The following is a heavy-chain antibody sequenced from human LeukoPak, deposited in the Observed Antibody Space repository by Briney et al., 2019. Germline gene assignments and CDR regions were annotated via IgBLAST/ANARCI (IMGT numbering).Heavy chain of an antibody. CDR3: ARDSGQAKRYFDY. Sequence: GGSLRLSCAASGFTFSDYYMSWIRQAPGKGLEWVSYISSSGSTIYYADSVKGRFTISRGNAKNSLYLQMNSLRAEDTAVYYCARDSGQAKRYFDYWGQGTLVTVSS. V-gene: IGHV3-11*01. D-gene: IGHD1-26*01. CDR2: ISSSGSTI. J-gene: IGHJ4*02. CDR1: GFTFSDYY.